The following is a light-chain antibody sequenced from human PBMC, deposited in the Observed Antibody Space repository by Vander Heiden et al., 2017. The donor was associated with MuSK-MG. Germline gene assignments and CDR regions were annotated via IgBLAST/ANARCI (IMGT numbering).Light chain of an antibody. J-gene: IGLJ2*01. CDR2: RNT. CDR3: AAWDDSLGGL. V-gene: IGLV1-47*01. CDR1: SSNIGSNP. Sequence: QSVLTQPPSASGTPGQTVTIACSGSSSNIGSNPVCWYQQLPGTAPKLLIYRNTQRPSGVPDRLSGSKSGTSASLAISGLRSEDEADYYYAAWDDSLGGLFGGGTKLTVL.